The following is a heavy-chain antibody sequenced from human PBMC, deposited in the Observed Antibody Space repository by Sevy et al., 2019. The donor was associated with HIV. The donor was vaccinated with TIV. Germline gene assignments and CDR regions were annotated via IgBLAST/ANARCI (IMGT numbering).Heavy chain of an antibody. V-gene: IGHV1-18*01. Sequence: ALVKVSCKASGHTFTNYGVSWVRQAPGQGLEWMGWISGYNGDTNYAQKVQGRLTLTTDTSTSTAYMELRSLRSDDTALYYCAKDSPWVGATSRSFEYWGQGTLVTVSS. CDR2: ISGYNGDT. D-gene: IGHD1-26*01. CDR1: GHTFTNYG. CDR3: AKDSPWVGATSRSFEY. J-gene: IGHJ4*02.